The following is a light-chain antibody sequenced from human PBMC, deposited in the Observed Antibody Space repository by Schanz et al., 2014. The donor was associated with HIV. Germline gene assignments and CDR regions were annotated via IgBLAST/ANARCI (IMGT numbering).Light chain of an antibody. CDR3: QQYGSSPL. J-gene: IGKJ1*01. V-gene: IGKV3-15*01. Sequence: EIVMTQSPATLSVSLGERATLSCRASQSVGTNLGWYQQRPGQAPTLLIYGASTRATGIPARFSGSGSGTEFTLTISRLEPEDFAVYYCQQYGSSPLFGQGTKVEIK. CDR2: GAS. CDR1: QSVGTN.